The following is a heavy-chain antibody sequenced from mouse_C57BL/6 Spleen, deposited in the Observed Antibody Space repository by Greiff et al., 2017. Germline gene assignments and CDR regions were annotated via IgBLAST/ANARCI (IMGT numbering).Heavy chain of an antibody. J-gene: IGHJ2*01. V-gene: IGHV1-69*01. CDR3: ARQGRRYFDY. CDR1: GYTFTSYW. D-gene: IGHD3-3*01. CDR2: IDPSDSYT. Sequence: QVQLQQPGAELVMPGASVKLSCKASGYTFTSYWMHWVKQRPGQGLEWIGEIDPSDSYTNYNQKFKGESTLTVDKSSSTAYMQLSSLTSEDSAVYYCARQGRRYFDYWGQGTTLTVSS.